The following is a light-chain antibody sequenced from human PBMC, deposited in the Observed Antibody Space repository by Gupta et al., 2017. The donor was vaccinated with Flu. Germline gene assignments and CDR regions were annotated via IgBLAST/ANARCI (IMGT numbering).Light chain of an antibody. CDR3: QQYYSTPYT. Sequence: DIVMNQSPDSLAVSLGERTTINCKSTQSVLYSSNNKNYLAWYQQKPGQPPKLLIYCASTRDSGVPYRFSGSGSGTDFTLTISSLQAEDVAVYYCQQYYSTPYTFGQGTKLEIK. CDR2: CAS. V-gene: IGKV4-1*01. CDR1: QSVLYSSNNKNY. J-gene: IGKJ2*01.